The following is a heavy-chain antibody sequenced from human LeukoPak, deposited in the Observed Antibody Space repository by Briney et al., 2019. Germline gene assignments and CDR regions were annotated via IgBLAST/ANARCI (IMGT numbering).Heavy chain of an antibody. CDR1: GFTFSSYS. CDR2: ISSSSSYI. CDR3: AKGSYLWDAFDI. Sequence: GGSLRLSCAASGFTFSSYSMNWVRQAPGKGLEWVSSISSSSSYIYYADSVKGRFTISRDNSKNTLYLQMNSLRAEDTAVYYCAKGSYLWDAFDIWGQGTMVTVSS. V-gene: IGHV3-21*04. J-gene: IGHJ3*02. D-gene: IGHD2/OR15-2a*01.